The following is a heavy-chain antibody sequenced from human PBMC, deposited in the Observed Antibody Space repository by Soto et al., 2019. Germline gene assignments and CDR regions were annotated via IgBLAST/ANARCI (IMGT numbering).Heavy chain of an antibody. Sequence: QVQLVQSGAEVKKPGASVKVSCKASGYTFTSYYMHWMRQAPGQGVEWMGKINPRGGSTSYVQKFQGRDTMTRDRSTSKVYMEVSILRSEDTAVYYCARADKGGSYWGQGTLVTVSS. D-gene: IGHD1-26*01. CDR2: INPRGGST. J-gene: IGHJ4*02. V-gene: IGHV1-46*01. CDR1: GYTFTSYY. CDR3: ARADKGGSY.